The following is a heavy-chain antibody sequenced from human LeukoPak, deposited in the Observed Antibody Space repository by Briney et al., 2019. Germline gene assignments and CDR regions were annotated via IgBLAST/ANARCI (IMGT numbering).Heavy chain of an antibody. Sequence: SVKVSCKASGGTFSSYAISWVRQAPGQGLEWMGGIIPIFGTANYAQKFQGRVTITADKSTSTAYMELSSLRSEGTAVYYCARDDIVVVPAAMGAAYNWFDPWGQGTLVTVSS. CDR1: GGTFSSYA. CDR3: ARDDIVVVPAAMGAAYNWFDP. V-gene: IGHV1-69*06. J-gene: IGHJ5*02. D-gene: IGHD2-2*01. CDR2: IIPIFGTA.